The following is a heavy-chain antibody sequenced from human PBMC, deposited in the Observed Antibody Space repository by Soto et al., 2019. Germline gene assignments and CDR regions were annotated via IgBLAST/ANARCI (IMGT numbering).Heavy chain of an antibody. J-gene: IGHJ4*02. D-gene: IGHD3-22*01. V-gene: IGHV3-11*01. CDR2: ISSSGTGV. Sequence: GGSLRLSCAVSGFSLGDYYISWIRQAPGEWLEWVSYISSSGTGVHYADSVKGRFTISKDNANNSLYLQMNSLRAEDTAVYYCARVRGDSSGSYYFDHWGQGALVTVSS. CDR1: GFSLGDYY. CDR3: ARVRGDSSGSYYFDH.